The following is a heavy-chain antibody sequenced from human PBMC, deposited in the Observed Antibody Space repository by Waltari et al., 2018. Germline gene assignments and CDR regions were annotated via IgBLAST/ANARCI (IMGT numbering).Heavy chain of an antibody. J-gene: IGHJ4*02. Sequence: EVQLVEYGGGLAEPGGSRRPSCAASGLSFSNYWTTRVRQASGKGPEWVANIKQDGSEKYYMDSVKGRFTISRDNAKNSLYLQMNNLRVEDTAVYYCTRGGRDSSWYWRDWGQGTLVTVSS. CDR3: TRGGRDSSWYWRD. V-gene: IGHV3-7*01. CDR2: IKQDGSEK. CDR1: GLSFSNYW. D-gene: IGHD6-13*01.